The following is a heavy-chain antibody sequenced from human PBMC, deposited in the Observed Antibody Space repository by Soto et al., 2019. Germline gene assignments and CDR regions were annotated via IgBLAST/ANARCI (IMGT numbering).Heavy chain of an antibody. CDR3: VKDHTALEY. J-gene: IGHJ4*01. V-gene: IGHV3-23*01. D-gene: IGHD2-21*02. Sequence: GGSLRLSCAASGFTFSIDALNWVRQAPGKGLEWVSGFRATGDNSYYADSVKGRFIISRDNSKNTLFLQMNSLRPDDTAMYYCVKDHTALEYWGHGTLVTVSS. CDR1: GFTFSIDA. CDR2: FRATGDNS.